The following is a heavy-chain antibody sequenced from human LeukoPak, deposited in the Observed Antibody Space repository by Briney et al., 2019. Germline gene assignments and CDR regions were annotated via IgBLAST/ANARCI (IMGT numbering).Heavy chain of an antibody. D-gene: IGHD4-23*01. CDR2: IYYSGST. CDR1: GGSISSYY. CDR3: ARDYLGGNPDAFDI. V-gene: IGHV4-59*12. J-gene: IGHJ3*02. Sequence: SETLSLTCTVSGGSISSYYWSWIRQPPGKGLEWIGYIYYSGSTNYNPSLKSRVTISVDTSKSHFSLKLSSVTAADTAVYYCARDYLGGNPDAFDIWGQGTMVTDSS.